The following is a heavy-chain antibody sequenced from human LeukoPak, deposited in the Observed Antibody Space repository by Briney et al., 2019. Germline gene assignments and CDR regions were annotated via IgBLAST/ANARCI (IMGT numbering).Heavy chain of an antibody. CDR3: ARDLRYTSDLDAFDI. CDR1: GFTVSSNY. CDR2: IYSGGST. D-gene: IGHD1-1*01. Sequence: PGGSLRLSCAASGFTVSSNYMSWVRQAPGKGLEWVSVIYSGGSTYYAGSVKGRFTISRDNSKNTLYLQMNSLRAEDTAVYYCARDLRYTSDLDAFDIWGQGTMVTVSS. V-gene: IGHV3-66*01. J-gene: IGHJ3*02.